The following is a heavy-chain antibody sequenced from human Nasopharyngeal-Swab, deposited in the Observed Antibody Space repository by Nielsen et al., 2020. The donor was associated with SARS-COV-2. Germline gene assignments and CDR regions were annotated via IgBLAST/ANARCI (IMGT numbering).Heavy chain of an antibody. CDR1: GFTFDDYA. Sequence: SLKISCAASGFTFDDYAMHWVRQAPGKGLECVSGISWNSGTTGYADSVKGRFTISRDNAKSSLYLQMNSLRAEDTALYYCAKDFNVDTAMVTYYYGMDVWGQGTTVTVSS. J-gene: IGHJ6*02. CDR2: ISWNSGTT. CDR3: AKDFNVDTAMVTYYYGMDV. D-gene: IGHD5-18*01. V-gene: IGHV3-9*01.